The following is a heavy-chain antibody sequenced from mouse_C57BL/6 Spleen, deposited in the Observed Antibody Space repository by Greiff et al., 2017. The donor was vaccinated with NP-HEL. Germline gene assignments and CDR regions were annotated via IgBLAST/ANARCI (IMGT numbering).Heavy chain of an antibody. CDR2: INPNNGGN. V-gene: IGHV1-18*01. CDR3: ARGNWDVWYFDV. CDR1: VYTFTDYN. J-gene: IGHJ1*03. D-gene: IGHD4-1*01. Sequence: EVQLQQSGPELVKPGASVKIPCKASVYTFTDYNMDWVKQSHGKSLEWIGDINPNNGGNIYNQKFKGKSTLTVDKSSSTAYMELRSLTSEDTAVYYCARGNWDVWYFDVWGTGTTVTVSS.